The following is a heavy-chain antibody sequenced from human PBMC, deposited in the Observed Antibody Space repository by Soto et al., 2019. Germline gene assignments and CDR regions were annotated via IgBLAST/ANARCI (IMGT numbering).Heavy chain of an antibody. Sequence: GGSLRLSCAASGFTFSSYAMSWVRQAPGKGLEWVSAISGSGGSTYYADSVKGRFTISRDNSKNTLYLQMNSLRAEDTAVYYCARALYDYIWGSYRQGWFDPWGQGTLVTVSS. CDR1: GFTFSSYA. D-gene: IGHD3-16*02. V-gene: IGHV3-23*01. CDR3: ARALYDYIWGSYRQGWFDP. CDR2: ISGSGGST. J-gene: IGHJ5*02.